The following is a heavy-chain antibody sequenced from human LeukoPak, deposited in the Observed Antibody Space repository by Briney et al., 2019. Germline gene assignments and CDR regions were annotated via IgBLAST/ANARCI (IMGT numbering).Heavy chain of an antibody. D-gene: IGHD4-23*01. CDR3: GRHDYGGNSGDN. V-gene: IGHV3-48*02. CDR1: GLTFSSYG. CDR2: IGTSSSTI. J-gene: IGHJ4*02. Sequence: PGGSLRLSCAASGLTFSSYGMNWVRQAPGKGLEWVSYIGTSSSTIYYADSVKGRFTISRDNAKNSLYLQMNSLRDEDTAVYYCGRHDYGGNSGDNWGQGTLVTVSS.